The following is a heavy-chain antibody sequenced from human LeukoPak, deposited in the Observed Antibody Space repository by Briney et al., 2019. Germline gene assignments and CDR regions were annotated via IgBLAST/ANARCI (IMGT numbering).Heavy chain of an antibody. Sequence: GRXLRXSCAXSGXXFSTYALHWVRQAPGKGLEWVAVISYDDGSNKYYADSVKGRFTISRDNSKNTLYLQMNSLRTEDTAVYYCARESGGNTPYYFDYWGQGTLVTVSS. V-gene: IGHV3-30*04. D-gene: IGHD2-2*02. CDR3: ARESGGNTPYYFDY. J-gene: IGHJ4*02. CDR1: GXXFSTYA. CDR2: ISYDDGSNK.